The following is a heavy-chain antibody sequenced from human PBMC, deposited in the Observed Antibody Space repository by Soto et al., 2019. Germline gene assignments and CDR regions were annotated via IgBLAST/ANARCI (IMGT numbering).Heavy chain of an antibody. CDR3: ARSPMGYCTSSTCQGTWFDP. D-gene: IGHD2-2*01. CDR1: GYTFTGYY. V-gene: IGHV1-2*02. J-gene: IGHJ5*02. CDR2: ISPNSGGT. Sequence: QVQLVQSGAEVKKPGASVEVSCKASGYTFTGYYIHWVRQAPGQGLEWMGWISPNSGGTNYAQEFQGRVTMTRDTSISTAHMELSRLRSDDTAVYYCARSPMGYCTSSTCQGTWFDPWGQGTLVTVSS.